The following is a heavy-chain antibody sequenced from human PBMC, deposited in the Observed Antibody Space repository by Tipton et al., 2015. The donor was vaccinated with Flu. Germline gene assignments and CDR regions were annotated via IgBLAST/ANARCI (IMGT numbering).Heavy chain of an antibody. V-gene: IGHV4-38-2*01. CDR3: SRSTYYYGSGSSDY. Sequence: LRLSCAASRFTFSNYAMHWVRQAPGKGLEWIGSISHSGSTYYKPSLKSRVTISLDTFQNQFSLNLNSVTAADTAVYYCSRSTYYYGSGSSDYWGQGTLVTVSS. D-gene: IGHD3-10*01. CDR2: ISHSGST. J-gene: IGHJ4*02. CDR1: RFTFSNYA.